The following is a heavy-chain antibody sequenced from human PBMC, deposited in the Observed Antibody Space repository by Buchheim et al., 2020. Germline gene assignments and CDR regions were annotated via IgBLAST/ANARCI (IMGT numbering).Heavy chain of an antibody. CDR3: VRYYGDYSLDY. Sequence: QVQLVESGGGVVQPGRSLRLSCAASGFAFSSYAMHWVRQAPGKGLEWVTVISYDGSNKYYADSVKGRFTISRGNSKKTLYLQMNSLRAEDTAVYYCVRYYGDYSLDYWGQGTL. D-gene: IGHD4-17*01. J-gene: IGHJ4*02. V-gene: IGHV3-30-3*01. CDR1: GFAFSSYA. CDR2: ISYDGSNK.